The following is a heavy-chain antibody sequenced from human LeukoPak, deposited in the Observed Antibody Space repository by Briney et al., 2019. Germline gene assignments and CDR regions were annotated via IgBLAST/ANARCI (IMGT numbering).Heavy chain of an antibody. J-gene: IGHJ6*02. CDR3: ARDRNVRYTTYYGMDV. Sequence: ASVKVSCKASGYTFTSYGISWVRQAPGQGLKWMGWISAYNGNTNYAQKLQGRVTMTTNTTTSTAYMELRSLRSDDTAVYYGARDRNVRYTTYYGMDVWGQGTTVTVSS. CDR2: ISAYNGNT. CDR1: GYTFTSYG. V-gene: IGHV1-18*01. D-gene: IGHD3-9*01.